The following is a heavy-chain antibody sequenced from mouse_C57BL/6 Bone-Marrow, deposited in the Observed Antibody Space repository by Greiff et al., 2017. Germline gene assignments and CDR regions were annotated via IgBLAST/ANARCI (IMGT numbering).Heavy chain of an antibody. D-gene: IGHD3-3*01. CDR3: TRWGGRDYFGN. CDR2: IDPETGGT. CDR1: GYTFTDYE. V-gene: IGHV1-15*01. Sequence: QVQLQQSGAELVRPGASVTLSCKASGYTFTDYEMHWVKQTPVHGLEWIGAIDPETGGTAYNQKFKGKAILTADKSSSTAYMELRSLTSEDSAVYYCTRWGGRDYFGNWGQGTTLTVSS. J-gene: IGHJ2*01.